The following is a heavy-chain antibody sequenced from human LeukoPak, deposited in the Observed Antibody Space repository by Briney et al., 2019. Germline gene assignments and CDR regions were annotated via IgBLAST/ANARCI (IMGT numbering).Heavy chain of an antibody. V-gene: IGHV3-74*01. CDR3: ARGGPIVDLIY. D-gene: IGHD1-26*01. CDR2: INSDGSST. Sequence: GGSLRLSCAASGFTXXXXWMHWVRHAPGXGLVWVSRINSDGSSTSYADSVKGRFTISRDNAKNTLYPQMNSLRAEDTAVYYCARGGPIVDLIYWGQGTLVTVSS. CDR1: GFTXXXXW. J-gene: IGHJ4*02.